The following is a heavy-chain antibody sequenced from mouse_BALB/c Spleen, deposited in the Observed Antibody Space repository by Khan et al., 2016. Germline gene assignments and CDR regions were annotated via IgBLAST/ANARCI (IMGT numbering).Heavy chain of an antibody. CDR1: GYTFTNYG. Sequence: QIQLVQSGPELKKPGETVKISCKASGYTFTNYGMNWVKQAPGKGLKWMGWINTYTGEPTYADDFKGRFAFSLQTSASTAYLQINNLKNGDTATYFCAIGGGYGGFASWGQGTLVTVSA. CDR3: AIGGGYGGFAS. J-gene: IGHJ3*01. CDR2: INTYTGEP. V-gene: IGHV9-3-1*01. D-gene: IGHD1-1*02.